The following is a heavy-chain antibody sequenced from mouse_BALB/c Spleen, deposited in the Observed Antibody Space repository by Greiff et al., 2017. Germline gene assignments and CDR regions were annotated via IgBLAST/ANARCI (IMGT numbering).Heavy chain of an antibody. V-gene: IGHV1-18*01. CDR3: ARGTGPYYAMDY. D-gene: IGHD4-1*01. CDR2: INPNNGGT. J-gene: IGHJ4*01. CDR1: GYTFTDYN. Sequence: VQLQQSGPELVKPGASVKIPCKASGYTFTDYNMDWVKQSHGKSLEWIGDINPNNGGTIYNQKFKGKATLTVDKSSSTAYMELRSLTSEDTAVYYCARGTGPYYAMDYWGQGTSVTVSS.